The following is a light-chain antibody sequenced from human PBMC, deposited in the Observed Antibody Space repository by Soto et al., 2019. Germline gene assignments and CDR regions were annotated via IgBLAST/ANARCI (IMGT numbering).Light chain of an antibody. V-gene: IGKV3-20*01. Sequence: EIVLTQSPGTLSLSPGERATLSCRASQSVSSDLAWYQHKPGQAPRLLIYGASSRATGIPDRFSGSGSGTDFTLTISRLEPEDFAVYYCQHYGNTPPSVTFGPGTKVD. CDR2: GAS. CDR3: QHYGNTPPSVT. J-gene: IGKJ3*01. CDR1: QSVSSD.